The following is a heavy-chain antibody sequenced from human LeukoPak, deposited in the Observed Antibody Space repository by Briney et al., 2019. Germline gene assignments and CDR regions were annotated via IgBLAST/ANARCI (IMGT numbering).Heavy chain of an antibody. D-gene: IGHD4-23*01. CDR2: ISSSSSYI. J-gene: IGHJ4*02. Sequence: PGGSLRLSCAASGFTFSSYSMNWVRQAPGKGLEWVSSISSSSSYIYYADSVKGRFTISRDNAKNSLYLQMNSLRAEDTAVYYWAREYSSVYGGNYHFDYWGQGTRVIVSS. CDR1: GFTFSSYS. V-gene: IGHV3-21*01. CDR3: AREYSSVYGGNYHFDY.